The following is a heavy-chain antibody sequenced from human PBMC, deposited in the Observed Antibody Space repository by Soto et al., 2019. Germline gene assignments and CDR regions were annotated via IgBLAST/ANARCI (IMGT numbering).Heavy chain of an antibody. CDR1: GGTFSSYA. CDR2: IIPIFYTA. J-gene: IGHJ5*01. CDR3: AIPRTLAAAGSGQYLFDS. V-gene: IGHV1-69*13. D-gene: IGHD6-13*01. Sequence: SVKVSCKASGGTFSSYAMSWVRQAPGQRLEWIGGIIPIFYTANYAQKFRGRVTITADESTSTAYMELSSLRSEDTAVYYFAIPRTLAAAGSGQYLFDSWGQGSLVPVSS.